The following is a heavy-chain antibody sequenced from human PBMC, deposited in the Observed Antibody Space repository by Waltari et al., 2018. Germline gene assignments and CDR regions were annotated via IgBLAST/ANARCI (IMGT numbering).Heavy chain of an antibody. CDR3: AREVVVVVPAAILYYGMDV. CDR2: IYSGGST. CDR1: GFTVSSNY. J-gene: IGHJ6*02. V-gene: IGHV3-53*01. D-gene: IGHD2-2*01. Sequence: EVQLVESGGGLIQPGGSLRLSCAASGFTVSSNYMSWVRQAPGKGLEWVSVIYSGGSTYYADSVKGRFTISRDNSKNTLYPQMNSLRAEDTAVYYCAREVVVVVPAAILYYGMDVWGQGTTVTVSS.